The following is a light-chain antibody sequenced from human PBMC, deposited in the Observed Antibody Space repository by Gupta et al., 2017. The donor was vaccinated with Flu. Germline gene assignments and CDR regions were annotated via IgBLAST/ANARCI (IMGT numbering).Light chain of an antibody. Sequence: EIVLTQSPGTLSLSPGERGTLSCRASQSLKRNYLAWYQQRPGQAPRLLVYGASTRAAGIPDRFSGSGSETDFSLTISRLEPEDLAVYYCEQDSATPRTFGQGTKVEIK. J-gene: IGKJ1*01. CDR3: EQDSATPRT. V-gene: IGKV3-20*01. CDR2: GAS. CDR1: QSLKRNY.